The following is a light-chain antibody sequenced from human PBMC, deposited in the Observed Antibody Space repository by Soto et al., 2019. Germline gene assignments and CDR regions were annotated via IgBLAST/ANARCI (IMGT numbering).Light chain of an antibody. Sequence: QSALTQPASVSGSPGQSIAISCTGTRSDVGSYPYVSWYQQHPGKAPKRMIFDVSNRPSGVYDRFSGSKSGNTASLTISGLQADDEADYYCSSYTISSTYVFGTGTKLTVL. CDR3: SSYTISSTYV. CDR2: DVS. CDR1: RSDVGSYPY. J-gene: IGLJ1*01. V-gene: IGLV2-14*01.